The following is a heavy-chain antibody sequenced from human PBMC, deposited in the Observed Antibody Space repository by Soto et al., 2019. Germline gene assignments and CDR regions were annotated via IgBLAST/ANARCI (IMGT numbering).Heavy chain of an antibody. Sequence: GGSLRLSGAASGFTFSSYAMSWVRQAPGKGLEWVSAISGSGGSTYYADSVKGRFTISRDNSKNTLYLQMNSLRAEDTAVYYCAKYYASGSYYAYYYFGMDVWGQGTTVTVSS. CDR2: ISGSGGST. CDR1: GFTFSSYA. CDR3: AKYYASGSYYAYYYFGMDV. D-gene: IGHD3-10*01. V-gene: IGHV3-23*01. J-gene: IGHJ6*02.